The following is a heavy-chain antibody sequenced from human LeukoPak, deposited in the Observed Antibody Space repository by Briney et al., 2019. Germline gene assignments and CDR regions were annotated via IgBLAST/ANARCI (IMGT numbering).Heavy chain of an antibody. Sequence: GGSLRLSCEVSGSTFSSHWMHWVRQAPGKGLVWVSRINHVGTDTSYADSVKGRFTISRDNAKNTLYLQMNSLRAEDTAVYYCARGGRELYNWFDPWGQGTLVTVSS. J-gene: IGHJ5*02. CDR3: ARGGRELYNWFDP. CDR1: GSTFSSHW. D-gene: IGHD1-26*01. CDR2: INHVGTDT. V-gene: IGHV3-74*01.